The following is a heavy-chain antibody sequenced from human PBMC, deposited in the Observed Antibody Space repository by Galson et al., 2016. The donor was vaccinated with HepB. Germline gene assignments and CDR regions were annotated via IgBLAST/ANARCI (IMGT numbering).Heavy chain of an antibody. CDR2: IKSTTHGGTT. Sequence: SLRLSCAASGISFRNVWMSWVRQAPGRGLEWVGRIKSTTHGGTTDYAAPVKGRFTISSDGSKNTVYLQMNSLETEDTAVYYCTTWVPIVATIQDYWGQGALVTVSS. J-gene: IGHJ4*02. CDR3: TTWVPIVATIQDY. CDR1: GISFRNVW. D-gene: IGHD5-12*01. V-gene: IGHV3-15*01.